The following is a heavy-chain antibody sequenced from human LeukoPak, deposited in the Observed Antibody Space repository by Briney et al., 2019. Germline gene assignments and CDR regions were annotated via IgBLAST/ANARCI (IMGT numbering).Heavy chain of an antibody. J-gene: IGHJ3*02. Sequence: SETLSLTCAVSGGSISSSNRWSWVRQPPGKGLEWIGEIYHSGSTNYNPSLKSRVTISVDKSKNPFSLKLSSVTAADTAVYYCAREPGYCSGGSCYSDAFDIWGQGTMVTVSS. D-gene: IGHD2-15*01. CDR1: GGSISSSNR. CDR2: IYHSGST. CDR3: AREPGYCSGGSCYSDAFDI. V-gene: IGHV4-4*02.